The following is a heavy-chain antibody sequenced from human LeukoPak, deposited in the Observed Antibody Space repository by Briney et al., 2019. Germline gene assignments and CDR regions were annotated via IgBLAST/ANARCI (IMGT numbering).Heavy chain of an antibody. Sequence: PGPSLRLSCAAAAFTFSSYSMNWVRQAPGKGLGWVSSISISSSYIYYADSVKGRFTISRDNAKNSLYLQMNSLRAEDTAVYYCARDGSGWNYYYYYYMDVWGKGTTVTVSS. CDR2: ISISSSYI. CDR3: ARDGSGWNYYYYYYMDV. CDR1: AFTFSSYS. V-gene: IGHV3-21*01. J-gene: IGHJ6*03. D-gene: IGHD6-19*01.